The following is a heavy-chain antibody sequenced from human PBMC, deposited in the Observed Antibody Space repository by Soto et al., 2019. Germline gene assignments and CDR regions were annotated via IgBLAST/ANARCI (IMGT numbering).Heavy chain of an antibody. CDR1: GFRFSNYV. CDR3: ARVRVRHYDILTGYSYYFDY. D-gene: IGHD3-9*01. J-gene: IGHJ4*02. V-gene: IGHV3-23*01. Sequence: VQLLESGGGLVQPGGSLRLSCAASGFRFSNYVMSWVRQPPGKGLEWLSAVSGSGETTYYADSVKGRFTISRDNSKNSLYLQMNSLRDEDTAVYYCARVRVRHYDILTGYSYYFDYWGQGTLVTVSS. CDR2: VSGSGETT.